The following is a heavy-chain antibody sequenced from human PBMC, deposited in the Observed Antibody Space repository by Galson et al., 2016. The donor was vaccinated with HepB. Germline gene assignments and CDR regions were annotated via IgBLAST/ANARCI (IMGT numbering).Heavy chain of an antibody. D-gene: IGHD2-8*01. V-gene: IGHV3-15*01. Sequence: SLRLSCAASGFTFNTYWMSWVRQAPGKGLDWVCRIKSKTDGGTADHAAPVKGRVTISRVDSKNTLFLQMNSLKTEDTAVYYCTTECLGACYTGHYCFGMDVWGKGTTVTVSS. CDR3: TTECLGACYTGHYCFGMDV. CDR2: IKSKTDGGTA. J-gene: IGHJ6*04. CDR1: GFTFNTYW.